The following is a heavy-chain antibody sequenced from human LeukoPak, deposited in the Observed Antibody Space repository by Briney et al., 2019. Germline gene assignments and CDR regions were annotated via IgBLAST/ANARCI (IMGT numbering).Heavy chain of an antibody. CDR3: ARVCGGDLQCLDY. CDR1: GGTFSNYA. CDR2: IIPIIGTA. V-gene: IGHV1-69*06. J-gene: IGHJ4*02. Sequence: ASVKVSCKASGGTFSNYAISWVRQAPGQGLEWMGGIIPIIGTANYAQKFRGRVTITADKSTRTAYMELSSLRSEDTAGYYCARVCGGDLQCLDYWGQGTLVTVSS. D-gene: IGHD5-24*01.